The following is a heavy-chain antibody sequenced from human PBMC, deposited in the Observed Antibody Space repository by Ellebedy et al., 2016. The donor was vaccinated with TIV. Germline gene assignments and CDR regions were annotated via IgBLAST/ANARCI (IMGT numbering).Heavy chain of an antibody. D-gene: IGHD2-2*02. V-gene: IGHV3-7*01. J-gene: IGHJ4*02. CDR3: ARSPYTGYSDLGFDY. Sequence: PGGSLRLSCAASGFTFSSHWMSWVRQTPERGLEWLAHIKEDGSEKQYVDSVKGRFTISRDNAKNSLYLQMHSLRADDTAVYYCARSPYTGYSDLGFDYWGQGSLVTVSS. CDR1: GFTFSSHW. CDR2: IKEDGSEK.